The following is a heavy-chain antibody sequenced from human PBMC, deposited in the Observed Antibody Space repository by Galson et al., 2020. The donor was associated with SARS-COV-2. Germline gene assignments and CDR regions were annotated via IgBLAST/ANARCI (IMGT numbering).Heavy chain of an antibody. CDR1: GFTFSGST. CDR3: ARLVCGSGCSGVDP. J-gene: IGHJ5*02. D-gene: IGHD6-19*01. Sequence: GGSLRLSCAASGFTFSGSTIHWVRQASGKGLEWVGRIRGKANSYATAYGESVKGRFTISRDDSKNTAYLQMNSLRTEDTAVYYCARLVCGSGCSGVDPWGPGTLVTVSS. V-gene: IGHV3-73*01. CDR2: IRGKANSYAT.